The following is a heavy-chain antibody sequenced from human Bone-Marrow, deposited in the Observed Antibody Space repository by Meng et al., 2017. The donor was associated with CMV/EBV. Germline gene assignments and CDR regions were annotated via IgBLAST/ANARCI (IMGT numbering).Heavy chain of an antibody. CDR1: GGTIRSYY. D-gene: IGHD2-15*01. CDR3: ARSVVVVAAAPYYYYGMDV. V-gene: IGHV4-59*01. J-gene: IGHJ6*02. Sequence: SETLSLTCTVSGGTIRSYYWSWIRQPPGKGLEWIGYIYYSGSTNYNPSLKSRVTISVDTSKNQFSLKLSSVTAADTAVYYCARSVVVVAAAPYYYYGMDVWGQGTTVTVSS. CDR2: IYYSGST.